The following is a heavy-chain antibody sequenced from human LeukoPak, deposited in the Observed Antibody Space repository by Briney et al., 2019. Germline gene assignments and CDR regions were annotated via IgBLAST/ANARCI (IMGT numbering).Heavy chain of an antibody. V-gene: IGHV1-2*02. D-gene: IGHD5-18*01. CDR3: ARDLIGYSSYPYYFDY. J-gene: IGHJ4*02. CDR2: INPNSGGT. CDR1: GYTFTGYY. Sequence: ASVKVSCKASGYTFTGYYMHWVRQAPGQGLEWMGWINPNSGGTNYAQKFQGRVTMTRDTSISTAYMELSRLRSDDTAVYYCARDLIGYSSYPYYFDYWGQGTLVTVSS.